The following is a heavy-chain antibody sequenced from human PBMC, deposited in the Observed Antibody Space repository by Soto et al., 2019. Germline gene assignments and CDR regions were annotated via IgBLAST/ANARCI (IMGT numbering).Heavy chain of an antibody. CDR1: GFTFGDYA. CDR2: IRSRAYGGTT. D-gene: IGHD1-26*01. CDR3: TRGRPRGATTPDL. V-gene: IGHV3-49*03. J-gene: IGHJ5*02. Sequence: PGGSLRLSCTASGFTFGDYAMSWFRQAPGKGLEWVGFIRSRAYGGTTEYAASVKGGFTISRDDSKSIAYLQINSLKTEDTAVYYCTRGRPRGATTPDLWGQGTLVTVSS.